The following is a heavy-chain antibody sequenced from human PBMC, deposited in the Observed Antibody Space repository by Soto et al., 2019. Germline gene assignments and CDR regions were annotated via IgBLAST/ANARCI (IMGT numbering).Heavy chain of an antibody. CDR3: ARLGDLNRYYYYYMDV. J-gene: IGHJ6*03. V-gene: IGHV4-59*08. D-gene: IGHD4-17*01. CDR2: IYYSGST. Sequence: SETLSLTCAVYGGSFSGYYWSWIRQPPGKGLEWIGYIYYSGSTNYNPSLKSRVTISVDTSKNQFSLKLSSVTAADTAVYYCARLGDLNRYYYYYMDVWGKGTTVTVSS. CDR1: GGSFSGYY.